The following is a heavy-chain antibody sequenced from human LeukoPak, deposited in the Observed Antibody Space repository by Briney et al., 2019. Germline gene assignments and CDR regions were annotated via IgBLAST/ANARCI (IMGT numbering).Heavy chain of an antibody. CDR3: ARAADYYDSSGYDY. D-gene: IGHD3-22*01. J-gene: IGHJ4*02. V-gene: IGHV1-69*05. CDR2: IIPIFGTA. Sequence: SVKVSCKASGGTFSSYAISWVRQAPGQGLEWMGGIIPIFGTADYAQKFQGRVTITTDESTSTAYMELSSLRSEDTAVYYCARAADYYDSSGYDYWGQGTLVTVSS. CDR1: GGTFSSYA.